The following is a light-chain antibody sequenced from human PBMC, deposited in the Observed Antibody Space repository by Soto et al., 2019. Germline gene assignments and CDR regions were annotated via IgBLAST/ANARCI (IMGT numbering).Light chain of an antibody. Sequence: QSVLTQPPSVSGAPGQRVTIPCTGSSSNIGAGYDVHWYQQLPGTAPKLLIYGNSNRPSGVPDRFSGSKSGTSASLAITGLQAEDEADYYCQSYDSSLSGSSVFGGGTKVTVL. V-gene: IGLV1-40*01. CDR1: SSNIGAGYD. J-gene: IGLJ2*01. CDR2: GNS. CDR3: QSYDSSLSGSSV.